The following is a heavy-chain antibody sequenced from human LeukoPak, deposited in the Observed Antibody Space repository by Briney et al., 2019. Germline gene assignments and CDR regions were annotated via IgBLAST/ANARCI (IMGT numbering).Heavy chain of an antibody. V-gene: IGHV4-34*01. CDR3: ARAKALEYSSPRDTNWFDP. D-gene: IGHD6-6*01. CDR2: INHSGST. Sequence: SETLSLTCTVSGGSISNYYWSWIRQPPGKGLEWIGEINHSGSTNYNPSLKSRVTISVDTSKNQFSLKLSSVTAADTAVYYCARAKALEYSSPRDTNWFDPWGQGTLVTVSS. J-gene: IGHJ5*02. CDR1: GGSISNYY.